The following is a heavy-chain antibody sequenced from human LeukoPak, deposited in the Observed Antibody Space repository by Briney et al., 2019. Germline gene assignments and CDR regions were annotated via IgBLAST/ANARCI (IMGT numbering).Heavy chain of an antibody. D-gene: IGHD6-19*01. CDR2: ISVYSGYT. J-gene: IGHJ4*02. CDR1: GYIFTSYG. Sequence: ASVKVSCKASGYIFTSYGISWVRQTPGQGLEWMGWISVYSGYTNYAQNLQGRVTMTIDTSTNTAYMELRSLRSDDTAVYYCARGGSGWSRDYWGQGTLVTVSS. V-gene: IGHV1-18*01. CDR3: ARGGSGWSRDY.